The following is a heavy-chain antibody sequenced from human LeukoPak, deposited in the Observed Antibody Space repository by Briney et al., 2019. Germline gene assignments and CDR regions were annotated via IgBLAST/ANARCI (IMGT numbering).Heavy chain of an antibody. V-gene: IGHV3-23*01. Sequence: GGSLRLSCAASGFTFSSYAMNWVRRAPGKGLEWVSAISAGVVSTYYADSVMGRFTISRDNSKNTLYLQVNSLRAEDTAVYYCAELGITMIGGVWGKGTTVTISS. J-gene: IGHJ6*04. D-gene: IGHD3-10*02. CDR1: GFTFSSYA. CDR2: ISAGVVST. CDR3: AELGITMIGGV.